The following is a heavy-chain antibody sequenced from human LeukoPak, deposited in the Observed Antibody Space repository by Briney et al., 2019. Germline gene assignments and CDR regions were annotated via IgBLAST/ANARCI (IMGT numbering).Heavy chain of an antibody. V-gene: IGHV3-7*04. CDR1: GFTFSSYW. Sequence: PGGSLRLSCAASGFTFSSYWMSWVRQAPGKGLEWVANIKQDGSEKYYVDSVKGRFTISRDNAKNSLYLQMNSLRAEDTAVYYCARVQLKGYSYGSDAFDIWGQGTMVTVSS. CDR2: IKQDGSEK. CDR3: ARVQLKGYSYGSDAFDI. D-gene: IGHD5-18*01. J-gene: IGHJ3*02.